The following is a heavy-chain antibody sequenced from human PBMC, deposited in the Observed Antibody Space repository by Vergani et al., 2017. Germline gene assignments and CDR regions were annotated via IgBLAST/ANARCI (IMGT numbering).Heavy chain of an antibody. Sequence: QLQLQESGPGLVKPSETLSLTCTVSGGSISSSSYYWGWIRQPPEKGLEWIGIIYNSGNGDSSSSLKSRVTISADTSKNQFSLRLTSVTAADTAVYYCASGKYYSDSTSHFRGRYFDVWGRGTLVTVPS. CDR2: IYNSGNG. CDR3: ASGKYYSDSTSHFRGRYFDV. D-gene: IGHD3-16*01. V-gene: IGHV4-39*01. J-gene: IGHJ2*01. CDR1: GGSISSSSYY.